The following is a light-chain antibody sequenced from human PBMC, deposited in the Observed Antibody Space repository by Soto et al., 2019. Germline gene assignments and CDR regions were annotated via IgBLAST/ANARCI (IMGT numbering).Light chain of an antibody. Sequence: DIQMTQSPSTLSASVGDRVTITCRASQSISSWLAWYQQKPGKASKLLIYDASSLESGVPSRFSGSGSGTEFTLTISSLQPDDFATYYCQQYNSYSVYTFGQGTKLEIK. CDR3: QQYNSYSVYT. CDR1: QSISSW. CDR2: DAS. J-gene: IGKJ2*01. V-gene: IGKV1-5*01.